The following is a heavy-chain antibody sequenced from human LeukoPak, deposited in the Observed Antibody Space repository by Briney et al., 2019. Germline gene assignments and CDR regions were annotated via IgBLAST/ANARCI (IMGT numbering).Heavy chain of an antibody. CDR2: ISSSSSYI. Sequence: GGSLRLSCAASGFTVSSNYMSWVRQAPGKGLEWVSSISSSSSYIYYADSVKGRFTISRDNAKNSLYLQMNSLRAEDTAVYYCARDDDYVRFDPWGQGTLVTVSS. V-gene: IGHV3-21*01. CDR1: GFTVSSNY. CDR3: ARDDDYVRFDP. J-gene: IGHJ5*02. D-gene: IGHD3-16*01.